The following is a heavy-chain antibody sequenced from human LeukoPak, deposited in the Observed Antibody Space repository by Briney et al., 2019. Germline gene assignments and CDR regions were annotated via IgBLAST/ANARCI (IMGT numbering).Heavy chain of an antibody. D-gene: IGHD5/OR15-5a*01. Sequence: SQTLSLTCAISGDSVSSSSAAWNWIRQSPSRGLEWLGRTYYRSKWYNDYAVSVKSQITINPDTSKNQFSLQLNSVTPEDTAVYYCARDDAGFGSTKVDPWGQGTLVTVSS. J-gene: IGHJ5*02. CDR2: TYYRSKWYN. CDR3: ARDDAGFGSTKVDP. V-gene: IGHV6-1*01. CDR1: GDSVSSSSAA.